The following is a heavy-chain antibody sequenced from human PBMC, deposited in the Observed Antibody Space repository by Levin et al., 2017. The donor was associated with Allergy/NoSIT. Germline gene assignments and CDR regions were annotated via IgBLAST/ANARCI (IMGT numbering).Heavy chain of an antibody. D-gene: IGHD3-10*01. CDR3: ARESTTMVRGVWYYYGMDV. CDR2: IGTAGDT. CDR1: GFTFSSYD. Sequence: PGGSLRLSCAASGFTFSSYDMHWVRQATGKGLEWVSAIGTAGDTYYPGSVKGRFTISRENAKNSLYLQMNSLRAGDTAVYYCARESTTMVRGVWYYYGMDVWGQGTTVTVSS. J-gene: IGHJ6*02. V-gene: IGHV3-13*04.